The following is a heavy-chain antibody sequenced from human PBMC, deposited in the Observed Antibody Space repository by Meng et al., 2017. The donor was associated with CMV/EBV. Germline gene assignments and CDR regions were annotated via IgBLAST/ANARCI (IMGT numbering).Heavy chain of an antibody. CDR3: ASDCSSTSCSYYYYGMDV. Sequence: GGSLRLSCAASGFTSSSYSMNWVRQAPGKGLEWVSSISSSSSYIYYADSVKGRFTISRDNAKNSLYLQMNSLRAEDTAVYYCASDCSSTSCSYYYYGMDVWGQGTTVTVSS. CDR2: ISSSSSYI. CDR1: GFTSSSYS. J-gene: IGHJ6*02. V-gene: IGHV3-21*01. D-gene: IGHD2-2*01.